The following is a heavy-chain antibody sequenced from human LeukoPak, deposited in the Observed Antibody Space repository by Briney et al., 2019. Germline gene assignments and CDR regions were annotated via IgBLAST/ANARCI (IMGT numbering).Heavy chain of an antibody. D-gene: IGHD6-19*01. CDR2: ISGSGGST. CDR3: AKDLSVAGTGDY. J-gene: IGHJ4*02. CDR1: GFTFSSYG. V-gene: IGHV3-23*01. Sequence: GGTLRLSCAASGFTFSSYGMSWVRQAPGKGLEGVSAISGSGGSTYYADSVKGRFTISRDNSKNTLYLQMNSLRAEDTAVYYCAKDLSVAGTGDYWGQGTLVTVSS.